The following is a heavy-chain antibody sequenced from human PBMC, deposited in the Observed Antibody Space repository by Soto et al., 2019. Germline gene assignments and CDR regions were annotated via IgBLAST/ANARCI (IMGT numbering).Heavy chain of an antibody. D-gene: IGHD6-13*01. Sequence: QVQLVQSGAELKKPGSSVKVSCQASGGTFSNYAISWVRQAPGQGLEWMGKIIPIFGTTNYAQNFRGRVTITADEYTTTAYMEPSSLRSDDTALYYCARELPPAPGSFREDALDIWGQGTMITVSS. V-gene: IGHV1-69*15. CDR2: IIPIFGTT. J-gene: IGHJ3*02. CDR1: GGTFSNYA. CDR3: ARELPPAPGSFREDALDI.